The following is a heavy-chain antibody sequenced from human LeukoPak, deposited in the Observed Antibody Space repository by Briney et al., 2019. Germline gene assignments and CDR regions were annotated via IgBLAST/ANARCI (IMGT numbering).Heavy chain of an antibody. D-gene: IGHD2-15*01. V-gene: IGHV1-2*02. J-gene: IGHJ4*02. CDR3: ASSSGYCSGGSCYGFDY. CDR2: INPNSGGT. Sequence: GASVKVSCKASGYTFTGYYMHWVRQAPGQGLEWMGWINPNSGGTNYAQKFQGRVTMTRDTSISTAYMELSRLRSDDTAVYYCASSSGYCSGGSCYGFDYWVREPWSPSPQ. CDR1: GYTFTGYY.